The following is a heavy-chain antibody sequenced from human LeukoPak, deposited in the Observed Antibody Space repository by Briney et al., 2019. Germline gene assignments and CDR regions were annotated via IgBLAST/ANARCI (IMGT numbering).Heavy chain of an antibody. CDR2: IYHSGST. J-gene: IGHJ4*02. D-gene: IGHD3-22*01. V-gene: IGHV4-38-2*02. CDR1: GYSISSGYY. CDR3: ARGSSGYPFDY. Sequence: SETLSLTCTVSGYSISSGYYWGWIRQPPGKGLEWIGSIYHSGSTYYNPSLKSRVTISVDTSKNQFSLKLSSVTAADTAVYYCARGSSGYPFDYWGQGTLVTVSS.